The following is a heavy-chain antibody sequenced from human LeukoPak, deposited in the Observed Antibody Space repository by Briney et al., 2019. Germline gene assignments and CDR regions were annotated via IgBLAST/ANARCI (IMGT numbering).Heavy chain of an antibody. J-gene: IGHJ6*03. V-gene: IGHV1-46*01. CDR3: ARGVRGYDYMDV. CDR2: ISPSGGST. Sequence: ASVKVSCKAFGYTFTSNYMHWVRQAPGQGPEWMGVISPSGGSTTYAQKFQGRVTLTRDMSTSTDYLELSSLRSEDTGVYYGARGVRGYDYMDVWGKGTTVTVSS. CDR1: GYTFTSNY.